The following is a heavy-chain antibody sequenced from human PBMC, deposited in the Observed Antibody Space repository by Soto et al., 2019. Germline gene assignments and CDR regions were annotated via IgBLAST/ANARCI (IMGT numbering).Heavy chain of an antibody. V-gene: IGHV3-66*01. D-gene: IGHD4-4*01. J-gene: IGHJ6*03. CDR3: ARSTVNPPYYYYYYMDV. CDR2: IYSGGST. CDR1: GFTVSSNY. Sequence: EVQLVESGGGLVQPGGSLRLSCAASGFTVSSNYMSWVRQAPGKGLEWVSVIYSGGSTYYADSVKGRFTISRDNSKNTLYLQMNSLGAEDTAVYYCARSTVNPPYYYYYYMDVWGKGTTVTVSS.